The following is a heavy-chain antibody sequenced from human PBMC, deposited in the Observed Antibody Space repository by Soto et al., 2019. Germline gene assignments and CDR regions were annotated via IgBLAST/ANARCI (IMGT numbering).Heavy chain of an antibody. CDR2: ISAYNGNT. J-gene: IGHJ6*02. CDR3: AREGDDYMSHYYGIDV. CDR1: GYTFTSYG. Sequence: GASVKVSCKASGYTFTSYGISWVRQAPGQGLEWMGWISAYNGNTNYAQKLQGRVTMTTDTSTSTAYMELRSLRSDDTAVYYCAREGDDYMSHYYGIDVWGQGTTVTVS. D-gene: IGHD4-4*01. V-gene: IGHV1-18*01.